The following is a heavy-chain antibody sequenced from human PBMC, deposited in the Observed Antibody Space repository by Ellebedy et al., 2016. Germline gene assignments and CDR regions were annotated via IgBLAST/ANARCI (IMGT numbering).Heavy chain of an antibody. CDR1: GGTFSSYA. Sequence: ASVKVSCKASGGTFSSYAMSWVRQAPGKGLEWVSAISGSGGSTYYADSVKGRFTISRDNSKNTLYLQMNSLRAEDTAVYYCAKDRDGYNSDFDYWGQGTLVTVSS. CDR2: ISGSGGST. V-gene: IGHV3-23*01. CDR3: AKDRDGYNSDFDY. J-gene: IGHJ4*02. D-gene: IGHD5-24*01.